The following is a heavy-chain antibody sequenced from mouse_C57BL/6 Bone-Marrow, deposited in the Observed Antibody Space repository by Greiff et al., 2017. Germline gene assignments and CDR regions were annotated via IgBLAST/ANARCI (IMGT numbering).Heavy chain of an antibody. CDR3: ARRSYDYGGYYAMDY. Sequence: EVMLVESGGGLVQPGESLKLSCESNEYAFPSHDMSWVRKTPEKRLELVAAINSDGGSTYYPDTMERRFIISRDNTKKTLYLQMSSLRSEDTALYYCARRSYDYGGYYAMDYGGQGTAVTVSA. CDR2: INSDGGST. V-gene: IGHV5-2*01. J-gene: IGHJ4*01. CDR1: EYAFPSHD. D-gene: IGHD2-4*01.